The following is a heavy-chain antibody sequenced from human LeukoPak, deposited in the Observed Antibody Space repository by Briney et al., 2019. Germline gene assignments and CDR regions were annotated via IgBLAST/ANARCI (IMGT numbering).Heavy chain of an antibody. CDR1: GFTFSTYG. D-gene: IGHD5-24*01. CDR2: INNHNNFV. V-gene: IGHV3-21*01. CDR3: ARALRDSYSD. Sequence: GGSLRLSCAASGFTFSTYGMNWVRQAPGKGLEWVSFINNHNNFVYYADSVKGRFTISRDNTKNLLYLQMNSLTAEDTAVYYCARALRDSYSDWGQGTLVTVSS. J-gene: IGHJ4*02.